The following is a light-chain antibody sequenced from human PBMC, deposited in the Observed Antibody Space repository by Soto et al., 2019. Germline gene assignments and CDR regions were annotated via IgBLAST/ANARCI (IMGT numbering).Light chain of an antibody. CDR3: QQYGTSTGYT. Sequence: EIVLTQSPGTLSLSPGERATLSCRTSQSVSTTSLAWYQQKPGLAPRLLVYAASTRATGIPDRFSGSGSGTDFTLTISRLEPEDFAVYYCQQYGTSTGYTFGQGTKLEIK. J-gene: IGKJ2*01. CDR1: QSVSTTS. V-gene: IGKV3-20*01. CDR2: AAS.